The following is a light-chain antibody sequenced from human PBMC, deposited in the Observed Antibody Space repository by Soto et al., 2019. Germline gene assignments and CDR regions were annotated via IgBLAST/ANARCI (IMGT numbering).Light chain of an antibody. CDR2: EVT. CDR1: SSDVGGYNY. V-gene: IGLV2-8*01. CDR3: SSYAASNNFYFV. Sequence: QSVLTQPPSASGSTGQSVTISCTGTSSDVGGYNYVSWYQQYPGRAPKLMIYEVTKRPSGVPDRFSGSKSDNTASLTVSGLQAEDEADYYCSSYAASNNFYFVFGGGTKLTVL. J-gene: IGLJ3*02.